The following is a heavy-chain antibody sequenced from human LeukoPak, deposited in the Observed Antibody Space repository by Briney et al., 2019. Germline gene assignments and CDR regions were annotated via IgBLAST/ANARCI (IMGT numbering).Heavy chain of an antibody. D-gene: IGHD6-13*01. CDR1: GGSISSSSYY. CDR3: ARGASSWYGAHY. CDR2: IYYSGST. V-gene: IGHV4-39*07. J-gene: IGHJ4*02. Sequence: SETLSLTCTVSGGSISSSSYYWGWIRQPPGKGLEWIGSIYYSGSTYYNPSLKSRVTISVDTSKNQFSLKLSSVTAADTAVYYCARGASSWYGAHYWGQGTLVTVSS.